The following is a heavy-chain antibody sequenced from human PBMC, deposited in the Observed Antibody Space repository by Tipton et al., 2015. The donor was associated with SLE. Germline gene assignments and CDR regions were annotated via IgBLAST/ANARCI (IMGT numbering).Heavy chain of an antibody. D-gene: IGHD3-16*01. CDR3: ARVGGGYYYYYMDV. CDR1: GGSFSGYY. J-gene: IGHJ6*03. Sequence: TLSLTCAVYGGSFSGYYWSWIRQPPGKGLEWIGEINHSGSTNYNPSLKSRVTISVDTSKNQFSLKLSSVTAADTAVYYCARVGGGYYYYYMDVWGKGTTVTVSS. V-gene: IGHV4-34*01. CDR2: INHSGST.